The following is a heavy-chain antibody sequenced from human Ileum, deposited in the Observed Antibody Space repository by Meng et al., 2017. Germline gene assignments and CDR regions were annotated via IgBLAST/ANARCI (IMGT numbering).Heavy chain of an antibody. Sequence: VQVTGAGAGVGKPSGHTVSTCAVSGGTTSSGNWLSWGRQPPGKGLQWIGEFHPGSGATHTPSLKARVTISVDTSMQQFSLHLTSVTAADTAVYYCAKNGAYCLESWGQGTLVTVSS. J-gene: IGHJ4*02. D-gene: IGHD2-21*01. V-gene: IGHV4-4*02. CDR2: FHPGSGA. CDR3: AKNGAYCLES. CDR1: GGTTSSGNW.